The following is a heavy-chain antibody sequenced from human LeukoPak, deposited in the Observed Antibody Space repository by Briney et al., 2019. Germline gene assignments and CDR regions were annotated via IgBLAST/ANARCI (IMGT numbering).Heavy chain of an antibody. CDR2: FDDGERT. CDR1: AGSFSSYS. CDR3: ASRFTMPLIRGAFDI. D-gene: IGHD3-10*01. J-gene: IGHJ3*02. Sequence: TETLSLTCAVYAGSFSSYSWIFIRQPPGKGLEWIGEFDDGERTNYNPSLKSRATISVDTSKNQFSLKLSSVTAADTAMYYCASRFTMPLIRGAFDIWGQGTMVIVSS. V-gene: IGHV4-34*01.